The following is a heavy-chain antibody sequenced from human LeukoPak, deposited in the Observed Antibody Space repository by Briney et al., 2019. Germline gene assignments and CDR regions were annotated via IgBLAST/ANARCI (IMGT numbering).Heavy chain of an antibody. CDR3: ATDIWGKAYF. J-gene: IGHJ4*02. Sequence: PSETLSLTCTVSGGPISSSSYYWGWIRQPPGKGLEWIGSIYYGGSTYYNPSLKSRVTISVDTSKNQFSLKLSSVTAADTAVYYCATDIWGKAYFWGQGTLVTVSS. V-gene: IGHV4-39*07. CDR1: GGPISSSSYY. CDR2: IYYGGST. D-gene: IGHD3-16*01.